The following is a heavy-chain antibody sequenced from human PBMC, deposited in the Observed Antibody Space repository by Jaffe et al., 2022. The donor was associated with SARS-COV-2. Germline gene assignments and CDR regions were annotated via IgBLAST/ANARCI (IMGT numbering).Heavy chain of an antibody. V-gene: IGHV4-34*01. CDR3: ASREGAGNHL. CDR2: INHSGST. J-gene: IGHJ4*02. D-gene: IGHD6-19*01. CDR1: GGSFSGYY. Sequence: QVQLQQWGAGLLKPSETLSLTCAVYGGSFSGYYWSWIRQPPGKGLEWIGEINHSGSTNYNPSLKSRVTISVDTSKNQFSLKLSSVTAADTAVYYCASREGAGNHLWGQGTLVTVSS.